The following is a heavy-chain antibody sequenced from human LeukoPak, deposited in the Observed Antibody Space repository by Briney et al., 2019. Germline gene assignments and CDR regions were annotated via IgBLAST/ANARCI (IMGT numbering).Heavy chain of an antibody. CDR2: INPNSGGT. J-gene: IGHJ4*02. Sequence: ASVKVSCKASGYTFTGYYMHWVRQAPGQGLEWVGRINPNSGGTNYAQKFQGRVTMTRDTSISTAYMELSRLRSDDTAVYYCARVSIAVAGSDYWGQGTLVTVSS. V-gene: IGHV1-2*06. CDR1: GYTFTGYY. D-gene: IGHD6-19*01. CDR3: ARVSIAVAGSDY.